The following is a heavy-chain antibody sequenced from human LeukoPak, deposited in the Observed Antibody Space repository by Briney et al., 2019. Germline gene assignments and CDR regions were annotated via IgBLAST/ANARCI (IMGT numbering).Heavy chain of an antibody. D-gene: IGHD3-9*01. Sequence: GGSLRLSCAASGFTFSTYVIHWVRQAPGKGLEWVAVISYDGSNKYYADSVKGRFTISRDNSRNTLYLQMNSLRAEDTAVYYCANGILTGYYTPLGYWGQGTLVTVSS. J-gene: IGHJ4*02. V-gene: IGHV3-30-3*01. CDR1: GFTFSTYV. CDR3: ANGILTGYYTPLGY. CDR2: ISYDGSNK.